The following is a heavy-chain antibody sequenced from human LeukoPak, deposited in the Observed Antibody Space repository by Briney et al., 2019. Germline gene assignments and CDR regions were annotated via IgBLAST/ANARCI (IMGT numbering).Heavy chain of an antibody. D-gene: IGHD4-23*01. Sequence: GASVKVSCKASVYTFTSYGSSWVRQAPGQGLEWMGWISAYYGNTNYAQKLQGRVTLTTDTSTSTVYMELRSLRSDDPAVYCCARDRVGNWYFDYWGQGTLVTVSS. CDR2: ISAYYGNT. V-gene: IGHV1-18*01. J-gene: IGHJ4*02. CDR3: ARDRVGNWYFDY. CDR1: VYTFTSYG.